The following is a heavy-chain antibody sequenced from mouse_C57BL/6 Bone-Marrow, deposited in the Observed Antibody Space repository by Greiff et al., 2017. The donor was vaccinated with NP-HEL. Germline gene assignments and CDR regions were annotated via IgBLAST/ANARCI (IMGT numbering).Heavy chain of an antibody. J-gene: IGHJ2*01. CDR2: IYPGDGDT. Sequence: VQLQQSGPELVKPGASVKISCKASGYAFSSSWMNWVKQRPGKGLEWIGRIYPGDGDTNYNGKFKGKATLTADKSSSTAYMQLSSLTSEDAAVYFCARRGYGSSPDYWGQGTTLTVSA. CDR1: GYAFSSSW. V-gene: IGHV1-82*01. D-gene: IGHD1-1*01. CDR3: ARRGYGSSPDY.